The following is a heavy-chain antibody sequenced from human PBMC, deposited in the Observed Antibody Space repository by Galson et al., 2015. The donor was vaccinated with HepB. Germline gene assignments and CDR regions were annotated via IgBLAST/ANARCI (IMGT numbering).Heavy chain of an antibody. V-gene: IGHV1-69*13. J-gene: IGHJ6*02. D-gene: IGHD1-20*01. CDR1: GGTFSSYA. CDR2: IIPIFGIA. CDR3: ARLTGDYYYGMDV. Sequence: SVKVSCKASGGTFSSYAISWVRQAPGQGLEWMGGIIPIFGIANYAQKFQGRVTITADESTSTAYMELSSLRSEDTAVYYCARLTGDYYYGMDVWGQGTTVTVSS.